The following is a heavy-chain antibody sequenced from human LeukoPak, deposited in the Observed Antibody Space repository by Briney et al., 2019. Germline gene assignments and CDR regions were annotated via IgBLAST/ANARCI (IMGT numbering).Heavy chain of an antibody. CDR2: IRNDGSII. V-gene: IGHV3-30*02. J-gene: IGHJ4*02. CDR1: GVTLSNYG. CDR3: AKDTPLCYFDY. D-gene: IGHD3-16*01. Sequence: PGGSLRLSCAASGVTLSNYGFHWVRQAPGKGLEWVAFIRNDGSIIYNTDSVKGRFTISRDNSKNTLYLQMNSLRADDTAVYYCAKDTPLCYFDYWGQGTLVTVSS.